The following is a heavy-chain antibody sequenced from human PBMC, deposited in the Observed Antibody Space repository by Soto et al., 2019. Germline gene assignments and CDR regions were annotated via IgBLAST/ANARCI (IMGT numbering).Heavy chain of an antibody. CDR1: GFSLSTSGVG. CDR3: AHRLLYPVDGNFGY. CDR2: IYWDDDK. D-gene: IGHD2-15*01. V-gene: IGHV2-5*02. Sequence: QITLKESGPTLVKPTQTLTLTCTFSGFSLSTSGVGVGWIRQPPGKTLEWLALIYWDDDKRYRPSLKSRLTITKEPSKKHVVLTMTNMDPVDTSTYYCAHRLLYPVDGNFGYWGQGTLVTVSS. J-gene: IGHJ4*02.